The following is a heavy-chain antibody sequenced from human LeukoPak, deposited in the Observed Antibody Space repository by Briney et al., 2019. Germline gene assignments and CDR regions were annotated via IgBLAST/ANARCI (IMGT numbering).Heavy chain of an antibody. V-gene: IGHV1-46*01. CDR2: INPSGGST. J-gene: IGHJ5*02. D-gene: IGHD4-17*01. Sequence: ASVKVSCKVSGYTLTELSMHWVRQAPGQGLEWMGIINPSGGSTSYAQKFQGRVTMARDTSTSTVYMELSSLRSEDTAVYYCARELSTTVTDGGFDPWGQGTLVTVSS. CDR3: ARELSTTVTDGGFDP. CDR1: GYTLTELS.